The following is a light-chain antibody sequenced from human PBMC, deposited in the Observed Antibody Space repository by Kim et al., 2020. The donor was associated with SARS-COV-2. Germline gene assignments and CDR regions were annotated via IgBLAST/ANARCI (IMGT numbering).Light chain of an antibody. CDR2: EAS. CDR3: QQYNSFPYT. Sequence: STSIGDRVTITCRASQSISSWLAWYQQKPGKVPKLLVYEASTLESGVPSRFSGSGFGTEFTLTISSLQPDDFATYYCQQYNSFPYTFGQGTKLEI. J-gene: IGKJ2*01. CDR1: QSISSW. V-gene: IGKV1-5*03.